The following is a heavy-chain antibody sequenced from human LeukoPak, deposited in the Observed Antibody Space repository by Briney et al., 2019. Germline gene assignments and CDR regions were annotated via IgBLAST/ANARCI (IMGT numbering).Heavy chain of an antibody. CDR1: GFTFSSYG. CDR3: AKGGRGATRGFVLDY. J-gene: IGHJ4*02. CDR2: ISYDRSNK. V-gene: IGHV3-30*18. Sequence: GGSLRLSCAASGFTFSSYGMHWVRQAPGKGLEWVAVISYDRSNKYYADSVKGRFTISRDNSKNTLYLQMNSLRAEDTAVYYCAKGGRGATRGFVLDYWGQGTLVTVSS. D-gene: IGHD1-26*01.